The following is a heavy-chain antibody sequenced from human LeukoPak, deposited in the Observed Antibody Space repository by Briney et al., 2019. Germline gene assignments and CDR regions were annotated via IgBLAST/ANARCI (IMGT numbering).Heavy chain of an antibody. V-gene: IGHV3-48*01. D-gene: IGHD7-27*01. CDR3: ARDHRWGFDY. CDR1: GFTFSTYN. CDR2: IRSSSSTI. Sequence: GGSLRLSCAVSGFTFSTYNVNWVRQAPGKGLGWVSYIRSSSSTIWYTDSVKGRFTISSANAKSSLYLQMNSLRAEDTAVYFCARDHRWGFDYGGQGTLVTVSS. J-gene: IGHJ4*02.